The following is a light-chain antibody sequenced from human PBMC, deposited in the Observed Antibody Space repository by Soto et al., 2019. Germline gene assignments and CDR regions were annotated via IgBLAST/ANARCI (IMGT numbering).Light chain of an antibody. J-gene: IGKJ1*01. V-gene: IGKV1-5*01. Sequence: IHMTQSPSTLSASVGDRVTITCRASQTISNWLAWYQQKPGKAPKLLIYDASSLQSGVPSRFSGSGSGTEVTLTISSLQPDGFATYYCQQYSNYSPWTFGQGTKEEIK. CDR1: QTISNW. CDR3: QQYSNYSPWT. CDR2: DAS.